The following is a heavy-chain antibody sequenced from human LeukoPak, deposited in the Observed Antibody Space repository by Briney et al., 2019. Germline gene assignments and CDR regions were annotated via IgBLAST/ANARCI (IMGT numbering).Heavy chain of an antibody. CDR2: INPNSGDT. V-gene: IGHV1-2*02. CDR1: GYSFSGYY. J-gene: IGHJ4*02. D-gene: IGHD4-17*01. CDR3: ARDLSDLTVTPHY. Sequence: ASVKVSCKASGYSFSGYYMHWVRQAPGQGLEWMGWINPNSGDTNYAQKFQGRVTMTRDTSISTAYMELRSLRSDDTAVYYCARDLSDLTVTPHYWGQGTLVTVSS.